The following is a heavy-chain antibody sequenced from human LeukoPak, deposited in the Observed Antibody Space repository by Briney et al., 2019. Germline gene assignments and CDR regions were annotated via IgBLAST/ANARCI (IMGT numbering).Heavy chain of an antibody. CDR1: GFTFSYA. J-gene: IGHJ4*02. Sequence: GESLRLSCAASGFTFSYAMNWVRQAPGKGLEWISAISGSGSSTYYADSVKGRFTISRDNSKNTLYLQMNSLRAEDTAVYYCAFGRTRGYFDYWGQGTLVTSPQ. CDR3: AFGRTRGYFDY. CDR2: ISGSGSST. D-gene: IGHD3-10*01. V-gene: IGHV3-23*01.